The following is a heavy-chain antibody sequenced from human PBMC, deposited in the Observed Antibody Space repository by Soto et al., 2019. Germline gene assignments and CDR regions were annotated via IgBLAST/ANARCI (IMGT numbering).Heavy chain of an antibody. J-gene: IGHJ6*02. CDR3: ARMNGFWSGYYISRDYYYGMDV. V-gene: IGHV4-34*01. D-gene: IGHD3-3*01. CDR2: INHSGSN. CDR1: GGSFSGYY. Sequence: QVQLQQWGAGLLKPSETLSLTCAVYGGSFSGYYWSWIRQPPGKGLEWMGEINHSGSNNYNPSPRSRVTISVDTSKNQFSLKLGSVTAADTAVYYCARMNGFWSGYYISRDYYYGMDVWGQGTTVTVSS.